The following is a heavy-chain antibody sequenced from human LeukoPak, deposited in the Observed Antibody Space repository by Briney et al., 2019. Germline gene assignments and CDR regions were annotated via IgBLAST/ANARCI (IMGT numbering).Heavy chain of an antibody. V-gene: IGHV1-46*01. Sequence: ASVKGSCKASGYTFTSYYMHGVRHTPVQELECIGIIHASVGSTTYEKKFQGRVTLSRDMSTSTVYMELSSLRSEDTGVYYCARDLTVTTAQYYFDYWGQGTLVTVSS. CDR3: ARDLTVTTAQYYFDY. CDR1: GYTFTSYY. J-gene: IGHJ4*02. CDR2: IHASVGST. D-gene: IGHD4-11*01.